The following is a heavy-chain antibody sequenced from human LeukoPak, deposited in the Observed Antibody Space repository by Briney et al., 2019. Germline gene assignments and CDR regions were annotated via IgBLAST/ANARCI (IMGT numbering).Heavy chain of an antibody. J-gene: IGHJ3*02. CDR3: ARQCTSCSDDAFDI. V-gene: IGHV5-51*01. Sequence: GESLKISCEISGYSFTTYWIAWVRQMPGKGLEWMGIIYPGDSDTRYSPSFQGRVTISADKSIDTAYLQWSSLKASDTAMYYCARQCTSCSDDAFDIWGQGTMVTVSS. CDR1: GYSFTTYW. CDR2: IYPGDSDT. D-gene: IGHD2-2*01.